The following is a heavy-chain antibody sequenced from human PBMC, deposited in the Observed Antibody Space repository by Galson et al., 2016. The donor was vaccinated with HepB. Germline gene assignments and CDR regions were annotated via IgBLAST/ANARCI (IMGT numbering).Heavy chain of an antibody. J-gene: IGHJ4*02. CDR2: ISYDGSDE. CDR1: GFSFYTYA. CDR3: AGGAGWTEDY. V-gene: IGHV3-30*04. D-gene: IGHD1-26*01. Sequence: LRLSCAASGFSFYTYAMHWVRQAPGKGLEWVAVISYDGSDEKYADSVKGRFTISRDNSKNTVYLQMNSLRAEDTAVYYWAGGAGWTEDYWGQGTLVTVSS.